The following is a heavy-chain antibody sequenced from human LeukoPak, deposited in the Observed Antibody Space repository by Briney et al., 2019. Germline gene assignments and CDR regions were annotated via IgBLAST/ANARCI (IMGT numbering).Heavy chain of an antibody. J-gene: IGHJ5*02. CDR2: IYYSGTT. V-gene: IGHV4-59*11. D-gene: IGHD2-2*02. Sequence: PSETLSLTCTVSGGSISSHYWSWIRQPPGKGLEWIGYIYYSGTTNYNPSLKSRVTISVDTSKNQFSLKLSSVTAADTAVYYCARGRIAIVVVPAAILTIWFDPWGQGTLVTVSS. CDR1: GGSISSHY. CDR3: ARGRIAIVVVPAAILTIWFDP.